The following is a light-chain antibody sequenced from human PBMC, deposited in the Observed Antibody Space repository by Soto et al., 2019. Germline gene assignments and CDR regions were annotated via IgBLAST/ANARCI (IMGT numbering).Light chain of an antibody. CDR1: SSDVGSYNL. CDR3: CSYAGSRVV. V-gene: IGLV2-23*01. J-gene: IGLJ2*01. Sequence: QSALTQPASVSGSPGQSITISCTGTSSDVGSYNLVSWYQQHPGKAPKLMIYKGSKRPSGVSNRFSGSKSGNTASLTISGLQAEDEADYYCCSYAGSRVVFGGGTKVTVL. CDR2: KGS.